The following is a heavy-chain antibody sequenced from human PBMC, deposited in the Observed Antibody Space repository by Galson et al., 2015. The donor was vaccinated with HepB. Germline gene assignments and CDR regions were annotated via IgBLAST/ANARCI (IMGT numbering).Heavy chain of an antibody. CDR3: ARGIRNQLVSDY. CDR1: GYTFTSYD. J-gene: IGHJ4*02. D-gene: IGHD1-14*01. Sequence: SVKVSCKASGYTFTSYDVTWVRQASGQGLEWMGWMNPNSGNTGFDPKFRDRVTMTGDTSISTAYMELSSLTSEDTAVYYCARGIRNQLVSDYWGQGTQVTVSS. V-gene: IGHV1-8*01. CDR2: MNPNSGNT.